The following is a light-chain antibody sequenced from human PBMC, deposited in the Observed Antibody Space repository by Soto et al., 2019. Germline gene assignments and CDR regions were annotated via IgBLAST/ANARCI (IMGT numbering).Light chain of an antibody. CDR1: GSNIGSNT. Sequence: QAALTQPPSASGTPGQRVTISCSGSGSNIGSNTVNWYQQLPGTAPKLLIYSNNQRPSGVPDRFSGSKSGTSASLAISGLQSEDEADYYCAAWDDSLNGFYVFGTGTKVTVL. CDR3: AAWDDSLNGFYV. V-gene: IGLV1-44*01. CDR2: SNN. J-gene: IGLJ1*01.